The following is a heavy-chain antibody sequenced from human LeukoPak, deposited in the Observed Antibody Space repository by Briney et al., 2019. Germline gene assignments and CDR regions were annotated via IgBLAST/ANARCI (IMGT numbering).Heavy chain of an antibody. Sequence: GGSLRLSFASSGFTFSDYYRSWIRQAPGKGLEGVSYISSSGSTIYYADSVKGRFTISRDNAKNSLYLQMNSLRAEDTAVYYCASSTVAAVDYWGQGTLVTVSS. CDR1: GFTFSDYY. CDR3: ASSTVAAVDY. V-gene: IGHV3-11*01. J-gene: IGHJ4*02. D-gene: IGHD6-19*01. CDR2: ISSSGSTI.